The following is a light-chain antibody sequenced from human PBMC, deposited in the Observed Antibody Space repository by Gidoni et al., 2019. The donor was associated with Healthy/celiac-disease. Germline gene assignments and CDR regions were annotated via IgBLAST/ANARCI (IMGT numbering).Light chain of an antibody. J-gene: IGKJ1*01. V-gene: IGKV3-20*01. Sequence: EIVLTQSPGTLSLSPGERATLSGRASQSVSSSYLAWYQQKPGQAPRLLIDGASSRATGIPDRFSGSGSGTDFTLTISRLEPEDFAVYYCQQYGSSRWTFGQGTKVEIK. CDR1: QSVSSSY. CDR2: GAS. CDR3: QQYGSSRWT.